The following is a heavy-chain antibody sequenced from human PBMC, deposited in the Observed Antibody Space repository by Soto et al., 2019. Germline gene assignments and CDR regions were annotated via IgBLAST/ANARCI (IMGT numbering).Heavy chain of an antibody. CDR3: ARGPRGGIVVVPAALMDY. J-gene: IGHJ4*02. D-gene: IGHD2-2*01. CDR2: ISSNGGST. V-gene: IGHV3-64*01. Sequence: EVQLVESGGGLVQPGGSLRLSCAASGFTFSSYAMHWVRQAPGKGLEYVSAISSNGGSTYYANSVKGRFTISRDNSKNTLYLQMGSLRAEDMAVYYCARGPRGGIVVVPAALMDYWGQGTLVTVSS. CDR1: GFTFSSYA.